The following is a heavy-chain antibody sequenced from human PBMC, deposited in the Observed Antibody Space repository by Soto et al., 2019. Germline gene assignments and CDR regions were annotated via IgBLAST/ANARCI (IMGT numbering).Heavy chain of an antibody. CDR3: ARRRGIAAAGWFDP. D-gene: IGHD6-13*01. V-gene: IGHV4-34*01. J-gene: IGHJ5*02. CDR2: INHSGST. Sequence: PSETLSLTCAVYGGSFSGYYWSWIRQPPGKGLEWIGGINHSGSTNYNPSLKSRVTISVDTSKNQFSLKLSSVTAADTAVYYCARRRGIAAAGWFDPWGQGTLVTVSS. CDR1: GGSFSGYY.